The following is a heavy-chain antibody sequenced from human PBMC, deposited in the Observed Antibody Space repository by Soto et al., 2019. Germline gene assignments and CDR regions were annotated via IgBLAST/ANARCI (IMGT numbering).Heavy chain of an antibody. V-gene: IGHV1-69*01. CDR1: GDTFSSYA. D-gene: IGHD3-22*01. Sequence: QVQLVQSGAEVKKPGSSVKVSCKASGDTFSSYAISWVRQAPGQGLEWMGGIIPIVGTANYAQKFQGRVTITADESTSTAYMELSSLRSEATAVYYCARDGSGYRSRASPMDVWGQGTTVTVSS. J-gene: IGHJ6*02. CDR2: IIPIVGTA. CDR3: ARDGSGYRSRASPMDV.